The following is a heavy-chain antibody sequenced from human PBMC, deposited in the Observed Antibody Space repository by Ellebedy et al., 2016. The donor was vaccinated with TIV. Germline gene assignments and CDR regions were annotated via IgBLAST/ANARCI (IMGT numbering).Heavy chain of an antibody. V-gene: IGHV3-7*01. CDR1: GFTFSSYW. CDR2: IKKDGREK. D-gene: IGHD1-26*01. Sequence: GESLKISXAASGFTFSSYWMSWVRQAPGKGLEWVANIKKDGREKNYVDSVRGRFTISRDNAKNSLYLQMSSLRAEDTAVYYTYSGGYWGQGTLVTVSS. CDR3: YSGGY. J-gene: IGHJ4*02.